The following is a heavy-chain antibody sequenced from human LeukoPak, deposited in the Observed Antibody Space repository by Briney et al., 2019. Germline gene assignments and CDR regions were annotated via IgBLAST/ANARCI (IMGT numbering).Heavy chain of an antibody. CDR1: GFTFSIYW. CDR2: IKQDGIEK. J-gene: IGHJ2*01. Sequence: GGSLRLSCAASGFTFSIYWMSWDRQAPGKGLEWVANIKQDGIEKYYVDSVKGRFTISRDNARNSLHLQMNSLSAEDTAVYYCARGGTWRGLQLNWYFDLWGRGTLVTVSS. D-gene: IGHD1-1*01. CDR3: ARGGTWRGLQLNWYFDL. V-gene: IGHV3-7*03.